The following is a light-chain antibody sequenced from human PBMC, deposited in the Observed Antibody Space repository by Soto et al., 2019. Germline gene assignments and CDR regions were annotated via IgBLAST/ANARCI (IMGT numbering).Light chain of an antibody. J-gene: IGLJ2*01. CDR2: SNN. CDR3: AAWDDSLNGHVV. V-gene: IGLV1-44*01. CDR1: SSNSGSNT. Sequence: QSVLTQPPSASGTPGQRVTISCSGSSSNSGSNTVNWYQQLPGTDPKLLIYSNNQRPSGIPDRFSGSNAGTSTSASLAIGGLQSEDAGDYCCAAWDDSLNGHVVFGGGTELTV.